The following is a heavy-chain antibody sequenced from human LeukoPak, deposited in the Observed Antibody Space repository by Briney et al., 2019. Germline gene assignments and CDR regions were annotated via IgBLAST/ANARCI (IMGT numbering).Heavy chain of an antibody. CDR3: ARDARGKYCSSTNCYALDY. CDR1: GFTFSTYS. V-gene: IGHV3-21*01. CDR2: ISSSSSYI. D-gene: IGHD2-2*01. J-gene: IGHJ4*02. Sequence: GGSLRLSCAASGFTFSTYSMNWVRQAPGKGLEWVSSISSSSSYIYYADSVKGRFTISRDNAKNSLYLQMNSLRAEDTAVYYCARDARGKYCSSTNCYALDYWGEGTLVTVSS.